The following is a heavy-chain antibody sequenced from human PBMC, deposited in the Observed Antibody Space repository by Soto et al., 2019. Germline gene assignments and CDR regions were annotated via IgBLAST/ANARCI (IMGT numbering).Heavy chain of an antibody. CDR3: ARRRAPRSDSSYGMDG. CDR1: GYTFTSHA. J-gene: IGHJ6*02. V-gene: IGHV1-3*01. CDR2: INAGTGNT. Sequence: QAQLVQSGAEVKKPGASVKISCKASGYTFTSHAMHWVRQAPGPRPEWLGWINAGTGNTRYSQKFEVRVTISIDTSANTSYMEMNSLTSEDKAVYYCARRRAPRSDSSYGMDGWGQGTTVTVS.